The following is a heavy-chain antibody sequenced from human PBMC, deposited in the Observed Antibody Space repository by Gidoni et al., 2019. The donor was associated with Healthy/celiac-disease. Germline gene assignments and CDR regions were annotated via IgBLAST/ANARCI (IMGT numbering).Heavy chain of an antibody. J-gene: IGHJ4*02. CDR3: ARHRLSRRGWFGESTLGY. D-gene: IGHD3-10*01. CDR1: GVSTSSSSYY. CDR2: IYYSGST. V-gene: IGHV4-39*01. Sequence: QLQLQESGPGLVKPSETLSLTCTVSGVSTSSSSYYWGWIRQPPGKGLEWIGSIYYSGSTYYNPSLKSRVTISVDTSKNQFSLKLSSVTAADTAVYYCARHRLSRRGWFGESTLGYWGQGTLVTVSS.